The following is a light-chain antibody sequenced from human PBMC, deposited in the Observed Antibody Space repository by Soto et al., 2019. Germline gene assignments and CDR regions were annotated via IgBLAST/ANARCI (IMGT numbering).Light chain of an antibody. CDR1: QSVSSSY. V-gene: IGKV3-20*01. CDR2: GAS. Sequence: EIVLTHSPGTLSLSPGERATLSCRASQSVSSSYLAWYQQKPGQAPRLLIYGASNRATGIPDRFSGSGSGTDFTLTISRLEPEDFAVYFCQQYNNSPEYTFGQGTKLEIK. CDR3: QQYNNSPEYT. J-gene: IGKJ2*01.